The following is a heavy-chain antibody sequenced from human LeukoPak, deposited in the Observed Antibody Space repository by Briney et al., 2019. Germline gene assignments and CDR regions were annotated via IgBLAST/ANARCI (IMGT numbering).Heavy chain of an antibody. V-gene: IGHV4-38-2*01. CDR1: GYSISSGYY. Sequence: SETLSLTCAVSGYSISSGYYWGWIRQPPGKGLEWIGSIYHSGSTYYNPSLKSRVTISVDTSKNQFSLKLSSVTAADTAVYYCARVEFYDYVWGSYPHYFDYWGQGTLVTVSS. CDR2: IYHSGST. CDR3: ARVEFYDYVWGSYPHYFDY. D-gene: IGHD3-16*02. J-gene: IGHJ4*02.